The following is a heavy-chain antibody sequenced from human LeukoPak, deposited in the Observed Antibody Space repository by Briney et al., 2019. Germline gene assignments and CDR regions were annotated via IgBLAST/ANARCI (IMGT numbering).Heavy chain of an antibody. J-gene: IGHJ4*02. D-gene: IGHD6-19*01. CDR1: GFTFSSYW. CDR2: IYSDGSST. Sequence: GGSLRLSCAASGFTFSSYWTHWVRQAPGKGLVWVSRIYSDGSSTGYADSVKGRFTISRDNAKNTLYLQMNSLRVEDTAVYYCARESGYTSGWYVGYFDYWGQGTQVTVSS. V-gene: IGHV3-74*01. CDR3: ARESGYTSGWYVGYFDY.